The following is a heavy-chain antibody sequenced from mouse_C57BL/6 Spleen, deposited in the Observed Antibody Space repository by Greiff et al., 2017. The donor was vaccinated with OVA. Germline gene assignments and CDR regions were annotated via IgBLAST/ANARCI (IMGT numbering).Heavy chain of an antibody. D-gene: IGHD2-1*01. CDR2: ISYDGSN. CDR1: GYSITSGYY. Sequence: ESGPGLVKPSQSLSLTCSVTGYSITSGYYWNWIRQFPGNKLEWMGYISYDGSNNYNPSLKNRISITRDTSKNQFFLKLNSVTTEDTATYYCARGDYGNYDWYFDVWGTGTTVTVSS. V-gene: IGHV3-6*01. J-gene: IGHJ1*03. CDR3: ARGDYGNYDWYFDV.